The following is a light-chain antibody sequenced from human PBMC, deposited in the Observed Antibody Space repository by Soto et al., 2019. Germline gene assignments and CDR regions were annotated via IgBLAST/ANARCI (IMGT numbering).Light chain of an antibody. V-gene: IGLV1-51*01. Sequence: QSVLTQPPSMSAAPGQKVTITCSGSSSNVGNNFVSWYQQLPGTAPKLLIFDNSQRTSGIPDRFFGSKSGTSATLAITGPQTGDEAVYYCGTWDTKLNAVVFGGGTKLTVL. CDR3: GTWDTKLNAVV. CDR1: SSNVGNNF. CDR2: DNS. J-gene: IGLJ2*01.